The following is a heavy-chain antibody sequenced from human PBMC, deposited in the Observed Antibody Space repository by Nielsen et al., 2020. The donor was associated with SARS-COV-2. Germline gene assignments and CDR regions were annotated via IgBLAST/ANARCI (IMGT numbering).Heavy chain of an antibody. CDR1: DGSISSSSYF. D-gene: IGHD6-19*01. CDR3: ARRDSSGPGWFDP. CDR2: IFYRGST. J-gene: IGHJ5*02. V-gene: IGHV4-39*01. Sequence: SETLSLTCTVSDGSISSSSYFWDRIREPPGKGLEWLGSIFYRGSTYYNPSLKCRVAVSVDTSKNQFSLKLNSVTAADAAVYYCARRDSSGPGWFDPWGQGTLVTVSS.